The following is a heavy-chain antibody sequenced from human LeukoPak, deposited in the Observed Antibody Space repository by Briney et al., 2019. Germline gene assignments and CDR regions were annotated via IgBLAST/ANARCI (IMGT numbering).Heavy chain of an antibody. CDR1: GHTFTSYG. CDR3: AAPEWELLGAGRRFMSAFDI. Sequence: ASVKVSCKASGHTFTSYGISWVRQAPGQGLEWMGWISAYNGNANYAQKLQGRVTMTTDTSTSTAYMELRSLRSDDTAVYYCAAPEWELLGAGRRFMSAFDIWGQGTMVTVSS. D-gene: IGHD1-26*01. V-gene: IGHV1-18*01. J-gene: IGHJ3*02. CDR2: ISAYNGNA.